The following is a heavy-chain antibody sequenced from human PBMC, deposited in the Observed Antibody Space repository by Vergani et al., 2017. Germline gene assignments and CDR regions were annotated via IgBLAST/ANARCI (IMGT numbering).Heavy chain of an antibody. CDR2: IKSKTDGGTT. D-gene: IGHD6-19*01. V-gene: IGHV3-15*01. CDR1: GFTFSSYA. CDR3: TTVSSSGWYGVYYYYGMDV. Sequence: EVQLLESGGGLVQPGGSLRLSCAASGFTFSSYAMSWVRQAPGKGLEWVGRIKSKTDGGTTDYAAPVKGRFTISRDDSKNTLYLQMNSLKTEDTAVYYCTTVSSSGWYGVYYYYGMDVWGQGTTVTVSS. J-gene: IGHJ6*02.